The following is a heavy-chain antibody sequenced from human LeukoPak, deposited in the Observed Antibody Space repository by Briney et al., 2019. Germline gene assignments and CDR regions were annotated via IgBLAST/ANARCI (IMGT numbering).Heavy chain of an antibody. CDR1: GFSFGSYA. CDR3: AKEGGGRTFDY. J-gene: IGHJ4*02. D-gene: IGHD4-23*01. V-gene: IGHV3-30*02. Sequence: GGSLRLSCAASGFSFGSYAMHWVRQAPGKGLDWVAFIRYDGADTYYAASVKGRFTVSRDNSKNTLYLQMNSLTAEDTALYYCAKEGGGRTFDYWGQGTLVTVSS. CDR2: IRYDGADT.